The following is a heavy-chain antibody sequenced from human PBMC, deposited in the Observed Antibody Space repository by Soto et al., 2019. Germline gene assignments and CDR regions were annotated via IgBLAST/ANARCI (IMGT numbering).Heavy chain of an antibody. D-gene: IGHD5-12*01. Sequence: GGSLRLSCAATGFTFSSYGMHSVRQAPGKGLEWVAVISNDGSNKYYADSVKGRFTISRDNSKNTMYLQMSSLRLEDTAVYHCAKDRRYSGYGGAYYFGYWGHGTLVTVSS. CDR1: GFTFSSYG. J-gene: IGHJ4*01. V-gene: IGHV3-30*18. CDR2: ISNDGSNK. CDR3: AKDRRYSGYGGAYYFGY.